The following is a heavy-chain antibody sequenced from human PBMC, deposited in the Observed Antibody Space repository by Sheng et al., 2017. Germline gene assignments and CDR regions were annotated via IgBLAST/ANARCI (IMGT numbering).Heavy chain of an antibody. V-gene: IGHV3-48*03. D-gene: IGHD4-17*01. CDR1: GFAFSTFE. J-gene: IGHJ4*02. CDR3: ARDRDYGGEIY. Sequence: EVQLVQSGGGLVQPGGSLRLSCAASGFAFSTFEMNWVRQAPGKGLEWVSYISARGTDMSYADSVRGRFTVSRDNAKNSLYLQMDSLRGEDTAVYYCARDRDYGGEIYWGQGALVTVSS. CDR2: ISARGTDM.